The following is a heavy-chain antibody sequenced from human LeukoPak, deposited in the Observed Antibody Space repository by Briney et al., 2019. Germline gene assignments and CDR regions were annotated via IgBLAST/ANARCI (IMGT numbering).Heavy chain of an antibody. D-gene: IGHD3-9*01. CDR3: ARNLYDILTGYSADAFDI. Sequence: SETLSLTCAVYGGSFSGYYWSWIRQPPGKGLEWIGEINHSGSTNYNPSLKSRVTISVDTSKNQFSLKLSSVTAADTAVYYCARNLYDILTGYSADAFDIWGQGTMVTVSS. CDR1: GGSFSGYY. V-gene: IGHV4-34*01. J-gene: IGHJ3*02. CDR2: INHSGST.